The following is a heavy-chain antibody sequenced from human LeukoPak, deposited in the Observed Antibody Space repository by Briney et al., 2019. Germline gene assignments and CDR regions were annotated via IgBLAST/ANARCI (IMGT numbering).Heavy chain of an antibody. CDR3: ARDPSNYYGSGSYYIGGYYFDY. V-gene: IGHV3-48*03. CDR2: ISSSGYTI. CDR1: GFTFSSYE. D-gene: IGHD3-10*01. Sequence: GRSLRLSCAASGFTFSSYEMNWVRQAPGKGLEWVSYISSSGYTIYYADSVKGRFTISRDNAKNSLYLQMNSLRAEDTAVYYCARDPSNYYGSGSYYIGGYYFDYWGQGTLVTVSS. J-gene: IGHJ4*02.